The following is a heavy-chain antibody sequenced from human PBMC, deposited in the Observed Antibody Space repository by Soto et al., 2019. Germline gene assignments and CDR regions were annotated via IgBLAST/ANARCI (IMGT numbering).Heavy chain of an antibody. D-gene: IGHD3-16*01. CDR2: IYYSGST. CDR1: GGSVSSGSYY. Sequence: QVQLQESGPGLVKPSETLSLTCTVSGGSVSSGSYYWSWIRQPPGKGLEWIGYIYYSGSTNYNPSLKSRVTISVDTSKNQCSLKLSSVTAADTAVYYCARLYTFGSIDYWGQGTLVTVSS. CDR3: ARLYTFGSIDY. J-gene: IGHJ4*02. V-gene: IGHV4-61*01.